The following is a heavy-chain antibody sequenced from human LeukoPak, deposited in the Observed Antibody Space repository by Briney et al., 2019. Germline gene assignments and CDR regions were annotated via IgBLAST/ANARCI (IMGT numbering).Heavy chain of an antibody. Sequence: SVKVSCKASGFTFTSSAMQWVRQARGQRLEWIGWIVVGSGNTNYAQKFQERVTITRDMSTSTAYMELSSPRSEDTAVYYCAATSGYSYGYESGGYYYYYMDVWGKGTTVTVSS. V-gene: IGHV1-58*02. CDR1: GFTFTSSA. J-gene: IGHJ6*03. CDR2: IVVGSGNT. D-gene: IGHD5-18*01. CDR3: AATSGYSYGYESGGYYYYYMDV.